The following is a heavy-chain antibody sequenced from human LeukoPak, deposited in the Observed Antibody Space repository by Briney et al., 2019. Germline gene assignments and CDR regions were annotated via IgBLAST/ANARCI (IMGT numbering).Heavy chain of an antibody. CDR1: GGTFSSYA. J-gene: IGHJ4*02. V-gene: IGHV1-69*04. D-gene: IGHD6-13*01. CDR2: IIPIFGIA. CDR3: ARDRIKGEQQLVQDY. Sequence: ASVKVSCKASGGTFSSYAISWVRQAPGQGLEWMGRIIPIFGIANYARKLQGRVTITADKSTSTACMELSSLRSEDAAVYYCARDRIKGEQQLVQDYWGQGTLVTVSS.